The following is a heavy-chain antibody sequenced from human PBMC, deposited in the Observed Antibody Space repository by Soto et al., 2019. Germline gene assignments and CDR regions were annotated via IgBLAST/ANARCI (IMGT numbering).Heavy chain of an antibody. Sequence: GGSLRLSCAASGFTVSSNYMSWVRQAPGKGLEWVSYISSSSSTIYYADSVKGRFTISRDNAKNSLYLQMNSLRDEDTAVYYCASLADTPVDYWGQGTLVTVSS. V-gene: IGHV3-48*02. CDR3: ASLADTPVDY. CDR2: ISSSSSTI. CDR1: GFTVSSNY. J-gene: IGHJ4*02. D-gene: IGHD6-19*01.